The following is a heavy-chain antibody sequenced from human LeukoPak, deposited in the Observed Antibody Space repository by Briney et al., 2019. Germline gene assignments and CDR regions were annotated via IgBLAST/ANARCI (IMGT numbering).Heavy chain of an antibody. J-gene: IGHJ4*02. CDR2: ASSDGSNI. V-gene: IGHV3-30*18. Sequence: PGGSLRLSCEASGFTFSAYAMTWVRQAPGKGLEWVAYASSDGSNIHYADTVEGRFTISRDNSKNTLYLQMNSLRAEDTAVYYCAKHLPGSQWEPLDYWGQGTLVTVSS. D-gene: IGHD1-26*01. CDR1: GFTFSAYA. CDR3: AKHLPGSQWEPLDY.